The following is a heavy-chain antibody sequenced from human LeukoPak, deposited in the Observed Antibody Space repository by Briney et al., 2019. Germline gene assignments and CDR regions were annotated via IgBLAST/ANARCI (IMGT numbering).Heavy chain of an antibody. V-gene: IGHV1-2*06. J-gene: IGHJ4*02. CDR3: ARDLRELLGY. Sequence: SVNVSCKASGYTFTDFHLYWVRQAPGQGLERMGRINPHSGGTDSAQKFQGRLTMTRDTSISTAYLELSGLKSDDTAVYYCARDLRELLGYWGQGTLVTDSS. D-gene: IGHD1-26*01. CDR1: GYTFTDFH. CDR2: INPHSGGT.